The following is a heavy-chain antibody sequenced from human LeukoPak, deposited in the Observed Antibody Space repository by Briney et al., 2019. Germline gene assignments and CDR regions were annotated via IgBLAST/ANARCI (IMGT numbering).Heavy chain of an antibody. Sequence: GGSLRLSCAASGFTLSSYAMSWVRQAPGKGLEWVSTINVSGDRTYYADSVKGRFTISRDNSKNTLYLQMNSLRAEDTAVYHCAKAMVEATLHALDIWGQGTMLTVSS. V-gene: IGHV3-23*01. CDR1: GFTLSSYA. J-gene: IGHJ3*02. D-gene: IGHD2-15*01. CDR2: INVSGDRT. CDR3: AKAMVEATLHALDI.